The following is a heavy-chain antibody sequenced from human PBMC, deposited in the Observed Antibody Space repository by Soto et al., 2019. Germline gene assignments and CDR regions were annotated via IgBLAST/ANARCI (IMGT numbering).Heavy chain of an antibody. D-gene: IGHD6-19*01. CDR3: ARDYSSGWSTNFWGKGENWFDP. Sequence: QVQLVQSAAEVKKPGASVKVSCKTSGYTFTSYGISWVRQAPGQGLEWMGWISPYNGKTNYAQKVQGRVTMTTDTSTSTASMELRSLRSDDTAVYYCARDYSSGWSTNFWGKGENWFDPWGQGTLVTVSS. CDR2: ISPYNGKT. V-gene: IGHV1-18*01. CDR1: GYTFTSYG. J-gene: IGHJ5*02.